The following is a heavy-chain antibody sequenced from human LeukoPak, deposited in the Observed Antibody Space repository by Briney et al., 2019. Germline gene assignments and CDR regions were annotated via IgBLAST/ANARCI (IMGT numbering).Heavy chain of an antibody. CDR1: GGSISNYY. CDR3: ARVVREQWPHYYYYYMDV. CDR2: IYYTGST. J-gene: IGHJ6*03. Sequence: SETLSLTCTVSGGSISNYYWNWIRQPPGKGLEFIGYIYYTGSTNYNPSLKSRVTISVDTSKNQFSLKLSSVTAADTAVYYCARVVREQWPHYYYYYMDVWGKGTTVTISS. V-gene: IGHV4-59*01. D-gene: IGHD6-19*01.